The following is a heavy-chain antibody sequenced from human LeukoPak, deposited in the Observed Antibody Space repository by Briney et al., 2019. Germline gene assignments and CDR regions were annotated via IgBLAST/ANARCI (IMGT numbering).Heavy chain of an antibody. Sequence: PGGSLRLSCAASGFTFSSYAMHWVRQAPGKGLEWVAVISYDGSNKYYADSVKGRFTISRDNSKNTLYLQMNSLRAEDTAVYYCATYLTMTLDYWGQGTLVTVSS. D-gene: IGHD4-17*01. CDR1: GFTFSSYA. CDR2: ISYDGSNK. V-gene: IGHV3-30*04. CDR3: ATYLTMTLDY. J-gene: IGHJ4*02.